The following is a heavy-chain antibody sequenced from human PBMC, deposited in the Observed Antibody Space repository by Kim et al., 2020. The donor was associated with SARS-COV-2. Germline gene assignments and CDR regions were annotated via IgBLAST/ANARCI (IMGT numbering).Heavy chain of an antibody. J-gene: IGHJ4*02. CDR1: GFTFSSYA. Sequence: GGSLRLSCAASGFTFSSYAMSWVRQAPGKGLEWVSAISGSGGSTYYADSVKGRFTISRDNSKNTLYLQMNSLRAEDTAVYYCAKDRNRVPGNRPVWVYWGEGTLGSVSS. CDR3: AKDRNRVPGNRPVWVY. D-gene: IGHD3-16*01. CDR2: ISGSGGST. V-gene: IGHV3-23*01.